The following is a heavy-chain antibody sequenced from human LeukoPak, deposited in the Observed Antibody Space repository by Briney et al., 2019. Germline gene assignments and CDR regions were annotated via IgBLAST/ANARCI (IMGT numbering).Heavy chain of an antibody. D-gene: IGHD5-24*01. CDR2: INPSGGST. V-gene: IGHV1-46*03. J-gene: IGHJ4*02. CDR1: GCTFTSCY. Sequence: PSVKVSCKASGCTFTSCYMHWVRQAPGQGLEWIGIINPSGGSTSYAQKFQGRVTMTRDTSTSTVYMELSSLRSEDTAVYYCARGRWLQLPESSFDYWGQGTLVTVSS. CDR3: ARGRWLQLPESSFDY.